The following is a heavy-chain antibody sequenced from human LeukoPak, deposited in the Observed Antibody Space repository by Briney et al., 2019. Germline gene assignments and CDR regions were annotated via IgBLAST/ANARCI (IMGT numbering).Heavy chain of an antibody. CDR1: GFTFSSYS. CDR2: ISSSSSYI. CDR3: AKVDNWKYGHHDF. Sequence: GGSLRLSCAASGFTFSSYSMLWVRQPPGKGLEWVSFISSSSSYIYYADSVKGRFTISRDNAKNSLYLQMNSLRAEDTAVYYCAKVDNWKYGHHDFWGQGTLVTVSS. V-gene: IGHV3-21*04. D-gene: IGHD1-1*01. J-gene: IGHJ4*02.